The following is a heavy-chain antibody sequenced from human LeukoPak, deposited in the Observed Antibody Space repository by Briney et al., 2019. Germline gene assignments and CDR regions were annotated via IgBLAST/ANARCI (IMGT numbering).Heavy chain of an antibody. V-gene: IGHV1-69*05. J-gene: IGHJ4*02. D-gene: IGHD6-13*01. CDR2: IIPIFGTA. CDR1: GGTFSSYA. CDR3: ARVAAAGAPFDY. Sequence: GASVKVSCKASGGTFSSYAISWVRQAPGQGLEWMGGIIPIFGTANYAQKFQGRVTITTDESTSTAYMELSSLRSEDTAVYYCARVAAAGAPFDYWGQGTLVTVSS.